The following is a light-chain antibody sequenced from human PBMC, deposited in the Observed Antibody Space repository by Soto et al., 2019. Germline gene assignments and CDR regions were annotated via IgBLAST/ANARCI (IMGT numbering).Light chain of an antibody. CDR2: GVS. J-gene: IGKJ5*01. Sequence: EIVLTHSPGTLSLTPWETATPSVRASQSLTSSYLAWYQQRPGQAPSLLIYGVSSRATGIPDRFSGSGSGTDFTLTISRLEPEDFAVYYCQQYGSSPITFGQGTRLEIK. CDR3: QQYGSSPIT. CDR1: QSLTSSY. V-gene: IGKV3-20*01.